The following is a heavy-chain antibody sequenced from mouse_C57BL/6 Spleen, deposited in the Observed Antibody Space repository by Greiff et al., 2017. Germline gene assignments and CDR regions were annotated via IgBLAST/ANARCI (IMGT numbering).Heavy chain of an antibody. D-gene: IGHD4-1*01. J-gene: IGHJ2*01. Sequence: EVQLQQSGPELVKPGASVKISCKASGYTFTDYYMNWVKQSHGKSLEWIGDINPNNGGTSYNQKFKGKATLTVDKSSSTAYMELRSLTSEDSAVYYCARKGGWDEGFDYWGQGTTLTVSS. CDR3: ARKGGWDEGFDY. CDR2: INPNNGGT. V-gene: IGHV1-26*01. CDR1: GYTFTDYY.